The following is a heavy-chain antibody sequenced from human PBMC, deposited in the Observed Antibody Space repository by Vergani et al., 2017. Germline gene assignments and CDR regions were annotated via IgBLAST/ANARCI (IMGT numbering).Heavy chain of an antibody. V-gene: IGHV1-69*06. CDR1: GGTFTSYA. Sequence: QVQLVQSGAEVKKPGSSVKVSCKASGGTFTSYAISWVRQAPGQGLEWMGGIIPIFGTANYAQKFQGRVTITADKSTSTAYMELSSLRSEDTAVYYCARXNDGIVLMVYAHQGSYWYFDLWGRGTLVTVSS. D-gene: IGHD2-8*01. CDR2: IIPIFGTA. J-gene: IGHJ2*01. CDR3: ARXNDGIVLMVYAHQGSYWYFDL.